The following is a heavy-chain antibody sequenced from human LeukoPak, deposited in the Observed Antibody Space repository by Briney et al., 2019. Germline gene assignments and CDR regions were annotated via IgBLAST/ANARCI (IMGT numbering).Heavy chain of an antibody. V-gene: IGHV4-34*01. D-gene: IGHD3-22*01. J-gene: IGHJ4*02. Sequence: SETLSLTCAVYGRSFSGYYWSWIRQPPGKGLEWIGEINHSGSINYNPSLKSRVTVSIDRSKNQFSLRLSSVTAADTAVYYCSRQVVGNDYWGQGILVTVSS. CDR2: INHSGSI. CDR3: SRQVVGNDY. CDR1: GRSFSGYY.